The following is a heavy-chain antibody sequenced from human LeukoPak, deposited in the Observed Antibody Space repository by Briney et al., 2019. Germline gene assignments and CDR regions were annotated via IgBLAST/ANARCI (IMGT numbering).Heavy chain of an antibody. J-gene: IGHJ6*02. CDR3: VRMDTALYPGYQYYYGMDV. CDR1: GGSISSRNYY. CDR2: ISYSGGT. D-gene: IGHD5-18*01. V-gene: IGHV4-39*01. Sequence: PSETLSLTCTVSGGSISSRNYYWAWVRQPPGKGLEWIGSISYSGGTSYNPSLRSRVTISIDTSKNQFTLKVNSVTAADTAMYYCVRMDTALYPGYQYYYGMDVWGQGTTVTVSS.